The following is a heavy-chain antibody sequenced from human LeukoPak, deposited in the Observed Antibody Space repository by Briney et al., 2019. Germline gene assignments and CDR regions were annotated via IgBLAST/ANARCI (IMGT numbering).Heavy chain of an antibody. J-gene: IGHJ4*02. CDR3: ASSGWYRDYFDY. V-gene: IGHV4-59*01. Sequence: SETLSLTCPVSGGSISSYYWRWIRQPPGKGLEWIGYIYYSGSTNYNPSLKSRVTISVDTSKNQFSLKLSAVTAADTAVYYCASSGWYRDYFDYWGQGTLVTVSS. CDR2: IYYSGST. D-gene: IGHD6-19*01. CDR1: GGSISSYY.